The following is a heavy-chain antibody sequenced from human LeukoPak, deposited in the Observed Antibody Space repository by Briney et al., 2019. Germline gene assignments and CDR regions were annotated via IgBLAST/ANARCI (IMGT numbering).Heavy chain of an antibody. V-gene: IGHV3-43*02. CDR2: ISGDGGST. CDR1: GFTFDDYA. CDR3: AKDSSGYYYVFQH. J-gene: IGHJ1*01. Sequence: PGGSLRLSCAASGFTFDDYAMHWVRQALGKGLEWVSLISGDGGSTYYGDSVKGRFTISRDNSKNSLYLQMNSLGTEDTALYYCAKDSSGYYYVFQHWGQGTLVTVSS. D-gene: IGHD3-22*01.